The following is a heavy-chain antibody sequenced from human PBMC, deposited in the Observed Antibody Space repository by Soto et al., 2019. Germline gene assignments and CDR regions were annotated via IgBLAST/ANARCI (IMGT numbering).Heavy chain of an antibody. CDR3: ATLTRLEGMDV. Sequence: SETLSLTCAVSGYSISSGHSWGWIRQPPGKGLEWIGSIFHTVSTYYNPSLKSRVTLSVDTSKNQFSLKLSSVTAADTAVYFCATLTRLEGMDVWGQGTTVTVSS. CDR1: GYSISSGHS. V-gene: IGHV4-38-2*01. J-gene: IGHJ6*02. CDR2: IFHTVST. D-gene: IGHD7-27*01.